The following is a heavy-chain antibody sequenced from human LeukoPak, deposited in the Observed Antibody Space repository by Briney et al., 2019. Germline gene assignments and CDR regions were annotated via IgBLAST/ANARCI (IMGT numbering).Heavy chain of an antibody. V-gene: IGHV3-23*01. J-gene: IGHJ3*02. CDR1: GFTFSSYA. CDR2: ISGSGGST. CDR3: AKDTARWGFAFDI. Sequence: GGSLRLSCVASGFTFSSYAMSWVRQAPGKGLEWVSAISGSGGSTYYADSVKGRFTISRDNSKNTLYLQMNSLRAEDTAVYYSAKDTARWGFAFDIWGQGTMVTVSS. D-gene: IGHD2-21*01.